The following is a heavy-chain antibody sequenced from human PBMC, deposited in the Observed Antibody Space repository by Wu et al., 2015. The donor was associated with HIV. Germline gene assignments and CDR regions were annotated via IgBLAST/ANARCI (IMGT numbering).Heavy chain of an antibody. CDR1: GYSFSDYY. CDR3: AINTDSVATSLYSLGV. Sequence: QVQLVQSGAEVKKTGASVKVSCKASGYSFSDYYLSWVRQAPGQGLEWMGGINPLFGTTKHTQKFQDRVTFTTDESKTTAYMELSSLRSEDSAVYYCAINTDSVATSLYSLGVWGQGTTVTVSS. CDR2: INPLFGTT. V-gene: IGHV1-69*01. D-gene: IGHD5-12*01. J-gene: IGHJ6*02.